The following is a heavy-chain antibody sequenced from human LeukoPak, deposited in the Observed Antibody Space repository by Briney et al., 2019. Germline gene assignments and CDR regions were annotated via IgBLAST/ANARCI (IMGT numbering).Heavy chain of an antibody. Sequence: PGGSLRLSCAASGFTFSDSAMNWVRQASGKGLEWVGHIRGKTNSYATAYAASVRGRFTISRDDSKNTAYLQMNSLKTEDTAVYYCTGGSGWYSPDYWGQGTLATVSS. CDR1: GFTFSDSA. CDR3: TGGSGWYSPDY. J-gene: IGHJ4*02. CDR2: IRGKTNSYAT. D-gene: IGHD6-19*01. V-gene: IGHV3-73*01.